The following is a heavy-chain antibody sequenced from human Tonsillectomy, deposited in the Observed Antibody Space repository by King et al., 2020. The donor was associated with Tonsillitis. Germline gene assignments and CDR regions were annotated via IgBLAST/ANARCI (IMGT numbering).Heavy chain of an antibody. J-gene: IGHJ4*02. CDR1: GYTFTNYG. D-gene: IGHD3-22*01. CDR2: ISAYSGNT. V-gene: IGHV1-18*04. Sequence: VQLVESGAEVKKPGASVKVSCKASGYTFTNYGISWVRQAPGQGLEWMGWISAYSGNTNYAQKLQGRVTMTTDTSTSTAYMELRSLRSDDTAVYYCARSDYYYSSGYYVFRYWGQGTLVTVSS. CDR3: ARSDYYYSSGYYVFRY.